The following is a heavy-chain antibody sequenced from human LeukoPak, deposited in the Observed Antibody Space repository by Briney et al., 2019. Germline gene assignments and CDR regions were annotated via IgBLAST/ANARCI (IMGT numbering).Heavy chain of an antibody. V-gene: IGHV4-4*07. CDR1: GGSTSNYF. CDR3: ARDPEGHGYYFDY. CDR2: IHTSGST. D-gene: IGHD3-3*01. J-gene: IGHJ4*02. Sequence: SETLSLTCTVSGGSTSNYFCTWLRQSAGKGLEWIGRIHTSGSTNYDPSLKSRVSMSVDTSKNQFSLKLSSVTAADTAVYYCARDPEGHGYYFDYWGQGALVTVSS.